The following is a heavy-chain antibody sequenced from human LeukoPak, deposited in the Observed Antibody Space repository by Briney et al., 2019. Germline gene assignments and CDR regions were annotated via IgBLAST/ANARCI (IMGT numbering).Heavy chain of an antibody. J-gene: IGHJ4*02. V-gene: IGHV3-23*01. CDR1: GFTFSNYA. CDR3: AKDESSGYYYFDY. CDR2: ISNSGGST. Sequence: GGSLRLSCAASGFTFSNYAMSWVRQAPGKGLEWVSVISNSGGSTYYADSVKGRFTISRDNSKNMLYLQMNSLRAEDTAVYYCAKDESSGYYYFDYWGQGALVTVSS. D-gene: IGHD3-22*01.